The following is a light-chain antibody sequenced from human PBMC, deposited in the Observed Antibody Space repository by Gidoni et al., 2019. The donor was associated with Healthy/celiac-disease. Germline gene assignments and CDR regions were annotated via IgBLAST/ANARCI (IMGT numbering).Light chain of an antibody. J-gene: IGKJ4*01. Sequence: AIRMTQSPSSFSASTGDRVTITCRASQGISSYLAWYQQKPGKAPKLLIYAASSFQSVVPSRFSGSGSGTDFTLTISCLQSEDFATYYCQQYYSYPLTFGGGTKVEIK. CDR1: QGISSY. CDR3: QQYYSYPLT. CDR2: AAS. V-gene: IGKV1-8*01.